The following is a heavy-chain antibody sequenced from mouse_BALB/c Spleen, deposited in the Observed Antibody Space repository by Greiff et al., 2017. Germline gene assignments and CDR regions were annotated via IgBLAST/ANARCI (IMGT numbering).Heavy chain of an antibody. D-gene: IGHD1-1*01. V-gene: IGHV5-9-4*01. Sequence: EVKVEESGGGLVKPGGSLKLSCAASGFTFSSYAMSWVRQSPEKRLEWVAEISSGGSYTYYPDTVTGRFTISRDNAKNTLYLEMSSLRSEDTAMYYCARDDGPYYSWGQGTLVTVSA. J-gene: IGHJ3*01. CDR1: GFTFSSYA. CDR2: ISSGGSYT. CDR3: ARDDGPYYS.